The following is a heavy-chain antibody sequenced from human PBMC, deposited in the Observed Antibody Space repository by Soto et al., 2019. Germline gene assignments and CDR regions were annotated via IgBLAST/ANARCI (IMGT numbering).Heavy chain of an antibody. CDR1: GGTFSSYA. Sequence: QVQLVQSGAEVKKPGSSVKVSCKASGGTFSSYAISWVRQAPGQGLEWMGGIIPIFGTANYAQKFQGRVTITADESTSTDYMELSSLRSEDTAVYSCARDRTTVTTTGYYGMDVWGQGTTVTVSS. J-gene: IGHJ6*02. D-gene: IGHD4-4*01. CDR3: ARDRTTVTTTGYYGMDV. CDR2: IIPIFGTA. V-gene: IGHV1-69*01.